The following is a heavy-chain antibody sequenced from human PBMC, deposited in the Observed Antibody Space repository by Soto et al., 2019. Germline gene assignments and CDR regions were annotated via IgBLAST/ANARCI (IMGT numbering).Heavy chain of an antibody. CDR2: IYYIGST. Sequence: SETLSLTCTVSGGYISSYYWSWIRQPPGKGLEWIGYIYYIGSTNYNPSLKSRVTISVDTSKNQFSLSLSSVTAADTAVYYCARHARRMAFFDFWGQGTLVTVSS. J-gene: IGHJ4*02. V-gene: IGHV4-59*08. CDR3: ARHARRMAFFDF. CDR1: GGYISSYY. D-gene: IGHD6-6*01.